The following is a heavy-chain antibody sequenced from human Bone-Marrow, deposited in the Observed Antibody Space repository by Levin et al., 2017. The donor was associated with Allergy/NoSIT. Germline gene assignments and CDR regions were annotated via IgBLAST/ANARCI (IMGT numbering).Heavy chain of an antibody. V-gene: IGHV1-8*01. CDR2: INPNSGNT. D-gene: IGHD2-15*01. J-gene: IGHJ5*02. Sequence: ASVKVSCKTSGYTFTSYNVYWVRQATGQGLEWMGYINPNSGNTAYARKFQGRVTMTRNSSITTAYMELSSLRSEDTAMYYCSKGDCYSGSCYGPDWFDPWGQGTQVTVSS. CDR3: SKGDCYSGSCYGPDWFDP. CDR1: GYTFTSYN.